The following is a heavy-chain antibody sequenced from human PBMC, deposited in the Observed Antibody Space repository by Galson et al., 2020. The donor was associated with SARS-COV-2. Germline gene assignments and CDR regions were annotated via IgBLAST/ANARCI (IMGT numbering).Heavy chain of an antibody. J-gene: IGHJ4*02. D-gene: IGHD5-18*01. Sequence: SETLSLTCTVSGGSISSHYWSWIRQPPGKGLEWIGYIYFTGTTNYNPSLKSRVTISVDTSKNQFSLKLSSVTAADTAVYYCVRDRGYSHGGLDYWGQGTLVTVSS. CDR1: GGSISSHY. CDR2: IYFTGTT. V-gene: IGHV4-59*11. CDR3: VRDRGYSHGGLDY.